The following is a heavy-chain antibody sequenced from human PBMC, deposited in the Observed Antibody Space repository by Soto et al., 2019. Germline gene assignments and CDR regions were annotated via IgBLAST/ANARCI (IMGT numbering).Heavy chain of an antibody. CDR1: GSSISSYY. CDR3: ARALLYYYDSSGPVDY. CDR2: IYYSGST. V-gene: IGHV4-59*01. J-gene: IGHJ4*02. D-gene: IGHD3-22*01. Sequence: PSETLSLTCTVSGSSISSYYWSWIRQPPGKGLEWIGYIYYSGSTNYNPSLKSRVTISVDTSKNQFSLKLSSVTAADTAVYYCARALLYYYDSSGPVDYWGQGTLVTVSS.